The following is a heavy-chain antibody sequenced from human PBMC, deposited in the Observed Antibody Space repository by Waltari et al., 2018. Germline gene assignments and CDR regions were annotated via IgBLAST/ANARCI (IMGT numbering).Heavy chain of an antibody. Sequence: QVQLQESGPGLVKPSQTLSLTCTVSGGSISSGSYYWSWIRQPAGKGLEWIGRIYTSGSTNYNPSLKSRVAISVDTSKNQFSLKLGSVTAADTAVYYCARVPGGAFDIWGQGTMVTVSS. CDR2: IYTSGST. V-gene: IGHV4-61*02. J-gene: IGHJ3*02. CDR1: GGSISSGSYY. CDR3: ARVPGGAFDI. D-gene: IGHD3-10*01.